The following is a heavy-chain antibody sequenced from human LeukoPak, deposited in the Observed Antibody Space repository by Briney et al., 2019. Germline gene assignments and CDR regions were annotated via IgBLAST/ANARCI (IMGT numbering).Heavy chain of an antibody. J-gene: IGHJ5*02. Sequence: PSETLPLTRPVYLGSFRGHYWSWLRQPPGKGLEWIGEINHSGSTKHNPSLKSRVTISVDTSKNQFPLKLSSVTAADTAVYYCARVSIRLRFLEGFPDNWFDPGGQGTLVTVSS. CDR3: ARVSIRLRFLEGFPDNWFDP. D-gene: IGHD3-3*01. V-gene: IGHV4-34*01. CDR2: INHSGST. CDR1: LGSFRGHY.